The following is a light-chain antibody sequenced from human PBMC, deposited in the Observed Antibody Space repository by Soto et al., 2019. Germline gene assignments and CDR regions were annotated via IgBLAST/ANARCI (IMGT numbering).Light chain of an antibody. CDR3: SSYTSSSTLDV. Sequence: QSALTQPASVSGSPGQSITISCTGTSSDIGSYNYVSWYQQHPGKAPKLMIYDVGARPSGISNRFSGSKSGNTASLTISGLQAEDEADYYCSSYTSSSTLDVFGTGTKLTVL. CDR2: DVG. J-gene: IGLJ1*01. V-gene: IGLV2-14*03. CDR1: SSDIGSYNY.